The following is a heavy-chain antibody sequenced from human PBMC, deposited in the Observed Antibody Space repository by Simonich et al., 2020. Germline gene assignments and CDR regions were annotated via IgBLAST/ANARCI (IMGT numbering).Heavy chain of an antibody. CDR2: ICSSCSYI. J-gene: IGHJ4*02. V-gene: IGHV3-21*01. D-gene: IGHD1-1*01. CDR3: ARANERDY. Sequence: EVQLVESGGGLVKPGGSLRLSCAASGFTFSSYSMNWVRQAPVKGLEGGSSICSSCSYINYADSVKGRFTHSRDNAKNSLYLQMNSLRAEDTAVYYCARANERDYWGQGTLVTVSS. CDR1: GFTFSSYS.